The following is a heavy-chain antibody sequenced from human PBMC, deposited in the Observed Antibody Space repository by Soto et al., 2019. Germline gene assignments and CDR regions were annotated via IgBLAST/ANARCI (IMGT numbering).Heavy chain of an antibody. CDR3: ARVLAADYYGMDV. CDR2: IYSGGST. V-gene: IGHV3-53*01. D-gene: IGHD6-13*01. CDR1: GFTVSSNY. Sequence: GGSLRLSXAASGFTVSSNYMSWVRQAPGKGLEWVSVIYSGGSTYYADSVKGRFTISRDNSKNTLYLQMNSLRAEDTAVYYCARVLAADYYGMDVWGQGTTVTVSS. J-gene: IGHJ6*02.